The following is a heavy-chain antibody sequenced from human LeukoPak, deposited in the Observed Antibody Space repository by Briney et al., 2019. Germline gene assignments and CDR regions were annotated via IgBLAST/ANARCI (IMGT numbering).Heavy chain of an antibody. Sequence: GASVKVSCKASGGTSSSYAISWVRQAPGQGLEWMGGIIPIFGTANYAQKFQGRVTITADESTSTAYMELSSLRSEDTAVYYCARGSGYVSAIDIWGQGTMVTVSS. V-gene: IGHV1-69*01. CDR3: ARGSGYVSAIDI. D-gene: IGHD3-10*01. CDR2: IIPIFGTA. J-gene: IGHJ3*02. CDR1: GGTSSSYA.